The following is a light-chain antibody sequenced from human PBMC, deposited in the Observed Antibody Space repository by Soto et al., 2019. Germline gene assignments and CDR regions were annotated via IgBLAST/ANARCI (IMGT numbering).Light chain of an antibody. V-gene: IGLV2-11*01. CDR3: CSYAGSYTHYV. J-gene: IGLJ1*01. CDR2: EVS. CDR1: SSDVGAYNY. Sequence: QSALTQPASVSGSPGQSITISCTGTSSDVGAYNYVSWYQQHPGKAPKLMIFEVSDRPSGVPDRFSGSKSGNTASLTISGLQDEDEADYYCCSYAGSYTHYVFGTGTKVTVL.